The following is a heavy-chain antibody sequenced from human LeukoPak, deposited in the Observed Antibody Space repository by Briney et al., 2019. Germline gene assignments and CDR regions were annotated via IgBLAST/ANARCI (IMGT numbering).Heavy chain of an antibody. CDR1: GFTFSSYA. Sequence: GGSLRLSCAASGFTFSSYAMSWVRQAPGKGLEWVSAISGSGGSTYYADSVKGRFTISRDNSKNTLYLQMNSLRAEDTAVYYCATHMVRGVIQRLLAFDYWGQGTLVTASS. CDR2: ISGSGGST. CDR3: ATHMVRGVIQRLLAFDY. V-gene: IGHV3-23*01. J-gene: IGHJ4*02. D-gene: IGHD3-10*01.